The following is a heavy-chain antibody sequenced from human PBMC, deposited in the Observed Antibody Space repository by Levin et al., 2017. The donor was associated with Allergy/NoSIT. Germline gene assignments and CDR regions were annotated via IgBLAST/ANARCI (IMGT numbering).Heavy chain of an antibody. J-gene: IGHJ5*02. Sequence: GESLKISCAASGFTFSSYGMHWVRQAPGKGLEWVAVIWYDGSNKYYADSVKGRFTISRDNSKNTLYLQMNSLRAEDTAVYYCARDQDQWQMTDNWFDPWGQGTLVTVSS. D-gene: IGHD6-19*01. CDR3: ARDQDQWQMTDNWFDP. CDR2: IWYDGSNK. V-gene: IGHV3-33*01. CDR1: GFTFSSYG.